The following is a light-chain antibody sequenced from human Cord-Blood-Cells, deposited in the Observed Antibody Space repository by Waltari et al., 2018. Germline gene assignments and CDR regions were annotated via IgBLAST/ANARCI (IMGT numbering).Light chain of an antibody. J-gene: IGKJ1*01. CDR2: GAS. V-gene: IGKV3-15*01. Sequence: EIVMTQSPVTLSVSPGERATLSCRASQSVSSNLAWYQQKPGQAPRLLIYGASTRATCIPARFSGSGSETEFTLTISSLQSEDFAVYYCQQYNNWPRTFGQGTKVEIK. CDR3: QQYNNWPRT. CDR1: QSVSSN.